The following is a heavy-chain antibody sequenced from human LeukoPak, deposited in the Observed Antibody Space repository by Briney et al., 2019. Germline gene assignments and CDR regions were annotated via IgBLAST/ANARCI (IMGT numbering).Heavy chain of an antibody. Sequence: PGGSLRLSCAASGFTFSSYGMHWVRQAPGKGLEWVAFIRYDGSNKYYADSVKGRFTISRDNSKNTLYLQMNSLRAEDTAVYYCARDLLTWELGDYWGQGTLVTVSS. CDR2: IRYDGSNK. CDR3: ARDLLTWELGDY. D-gene: IGHD1-26*01. CDR1: GFTFSSYG. V-gene: IGHV3-30*02. J-gene: IGHJ4*02.